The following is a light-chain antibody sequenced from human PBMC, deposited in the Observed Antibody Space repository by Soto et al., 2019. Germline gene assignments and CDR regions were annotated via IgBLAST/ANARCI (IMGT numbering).Light chain of an antibody. CDR3: LLSYSDFRV. CDR2: DIS. Sequence: QAVVTQEPSLTVSPGGTATLTCGSSTGAVTSGHYPYWFQQKPGLAPRTLIHDISNKQSWTPARFSGSLLGGKAALTLSGAQPEDEADYYCLLSYSDFRVFGGGTKLTVL. V-gene: IGLV7-46*01. CDR1: TGAVTSGHY. J-gene: IGLJ3*02.